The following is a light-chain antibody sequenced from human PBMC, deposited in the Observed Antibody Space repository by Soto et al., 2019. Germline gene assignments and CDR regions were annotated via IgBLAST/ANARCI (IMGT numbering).Light chain of an antibody. V-gene: IGLV2-14*03. CDR2: DVD. Sequence: QPVLAQPASVSGSPGQSITISCTGSSSDIGSYNYVCWYQQRPGKAPKLIIYDVDYRPSGVSHRFSGSRSGNTASLTISGLQAEDEADYYCSSYTSSSTVIFGGGTKLTVL. CDR1: SSDIGSYNY. CDR3: SSYTSSSTVI. J-gene: IGLJ2*01.